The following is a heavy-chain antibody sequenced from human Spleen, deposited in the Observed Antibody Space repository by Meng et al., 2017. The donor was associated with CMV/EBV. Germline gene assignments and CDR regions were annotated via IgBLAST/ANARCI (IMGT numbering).Heavy chain of an antibody. J-gene: IGHJ5*02. CDR1: GSISSCGHY. CDR3: ARAKAYNWNDNWFDP. D-gene: IGHD1-20*01. Sequence: GSISSCGHYWRWIRQQPRKGLEWIGYISYSGTAYYKLSLKSRVTISVDTSKNQFSLKLSSVTAADTAVYYCARAKAYNWNDNWFDPWGQGTLVTVSS. V-gene: IGHV4-31*02. CDR2: ISYSGTA.